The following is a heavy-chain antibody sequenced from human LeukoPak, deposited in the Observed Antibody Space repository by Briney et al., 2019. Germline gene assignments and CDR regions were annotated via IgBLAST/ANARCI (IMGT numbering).Heavy chain of an antibody. CDR3: AKLIVVVVAATESADAFDI. CDR1: GFTFSSYG. D-gene: IGHD2-15*01. V-gene: IGHV3-30*18. Sequence: PGGSLRLSCSASGFTFSSYGMPWVRLAPGKGLEWVAVISYDGSNKYYADSVKGRFTISRDNSKNTLYLQMNSLRAEDTAVYYCAKLIVVVVAATESADAFDIWGQGTMVTVSS. CDR2: ISYDGSNK. J-gene: IGHJ3*02.